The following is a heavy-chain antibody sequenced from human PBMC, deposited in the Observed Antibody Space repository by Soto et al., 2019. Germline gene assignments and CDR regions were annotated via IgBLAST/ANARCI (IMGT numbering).Heavy chain of an antibody. CDR1: GYSFTSYW. Sequence: GESLKISCKGSGYSFTSYWISWVRQMPGKGLEWMGIIYPGDSDTRYSPSFQGQVTISADKSISTAYLQWSSLKASDTAMYYCATANFDWLSNFDYWGQGTLVTVSS. CDR3: ATANFDWLSNFDY. D-gene: IGHD3-9*01. V-gene: IGHV5-51*01. J-gene: IGHJ4*02. CDR2: IYPGDSDT.